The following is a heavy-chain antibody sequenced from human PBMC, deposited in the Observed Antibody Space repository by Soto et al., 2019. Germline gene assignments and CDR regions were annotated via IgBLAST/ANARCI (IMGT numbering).Heavy chain of an antibody. J-gene: IGHJ5*02. CDR3: ARLRIATNNYKWFDP. CDR2: IYVTGAV. CDR1: GAALNSGNYY. D-gene: IGHD2-21*01. V-gene: IGHV4-31*03. Sequence: SETLSLTCSVSGAALNSGNYYWSWIRQVAGKGLEWIGHIYVTGAVDYNPSLRDRITISQDTSERQFSLNVRLVTAADTAVYYCARLRIATNNYKWFDPWGQGTLVTVSS.